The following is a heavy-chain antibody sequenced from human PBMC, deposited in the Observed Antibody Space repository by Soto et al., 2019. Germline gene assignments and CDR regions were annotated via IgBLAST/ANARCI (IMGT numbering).Heavy chain of an antibody. CDR1: GGSISSYY. CDR3: ARGDSSGWYDVDY. J-gene: IGHJ4*02. Sequence: QVQLQESGPGLVKPSETLSLTCTVSGGSISSYYWSWIRQPPGKGLEWIGYIYYSGSTNYNPSLKSRVTISVDTSKNQVALKLSSVTAADTAVYYCARGDSSGWYDVDYWGQGTLVTVSS. V-gene: IGHV4-59*01. CDR2: IYYSGST. D-gene: IGHD6-19*01.